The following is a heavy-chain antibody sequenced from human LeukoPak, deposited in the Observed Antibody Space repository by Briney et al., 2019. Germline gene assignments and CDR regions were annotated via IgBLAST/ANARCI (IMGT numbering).Heavy chain of an antibody. CDR2: ISYDGSNK. V-gene: IGHV3-30*18. D-gene: IGHD2-2*01. J-gene: IGHJ6*02. Sequence: PGGSLRLSCAASGFTFSSYGMHWIRQAPGKGLEWVAVISYDGSNKYYADSVKGRFTISRDNSKNTLYLQMNSLRAEDTAVYYCAKDLPQNVVVPAALMDVWGQGTTVTVSS. CDR1: GFTFSSYG. CDR3: AKDLPQNVVVPAALMDV.